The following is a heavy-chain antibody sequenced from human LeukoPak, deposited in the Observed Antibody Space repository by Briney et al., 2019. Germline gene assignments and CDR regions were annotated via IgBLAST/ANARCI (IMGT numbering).Heavy chain of an antibody. V-gene: IGHV3-30*03. CDR2: ISYDGSNK. CDR1: GFTFSSYG. Sequence: GRSLRLSCAASGFTFSSYGMHWVRQAPGKGLEWVAVISYDGSNKYYADSVRGRFTISRDNSKNTLDLQMNSLKASDTAMYYCARAEGDTAMVIDYWGQGTLVTVSS. CDR3: ARAEGDTAMVIDY. J-gene: IGHJ4*02. D-gene: IGHD5-18*01.